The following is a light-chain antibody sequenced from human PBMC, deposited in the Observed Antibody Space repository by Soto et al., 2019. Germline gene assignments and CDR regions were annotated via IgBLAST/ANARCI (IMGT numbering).Light chain of an antibody. CDR1: SSDVGGSDY. J-gene: IGLJ1*01. V-gene: IGLV2-14*03. CDR3: SSHTNTNSYV. CDR2: DVS. Sequence: QSVLTQPASVSRSPGQSITISCIGTSSDVGGSDYVSWYQHHPDKAPKLIISDVSNRPSGVSYRFSGSKSGNTASLTISGLQAEDEAIYYCSSHTNTNSYVFGTGTKVTVL.